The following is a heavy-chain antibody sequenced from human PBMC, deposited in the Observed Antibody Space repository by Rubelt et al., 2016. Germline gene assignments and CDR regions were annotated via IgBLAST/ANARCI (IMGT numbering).Heavy chain of an antibody. CDR3: ARGGRLGCSSTSCYTDV. J-gene: IGHJ6*04. V-gene: IGHV3-74*02. CDR2: INSDGRFI. Sequence: EVQLVESGGGLVQPGGSLGLSCAASGCTFSSHWMHWVRQAPGKGLVWVPRINSDGRFIHCADSVKARFTISRDNAKNTLYLQMNSLRVEDTAVYYCARGGRLGCSSTSCYTDVWGRGTTVTVSP. CDR1: GCTFSSHW. D-gene: IGHD2-2*02.